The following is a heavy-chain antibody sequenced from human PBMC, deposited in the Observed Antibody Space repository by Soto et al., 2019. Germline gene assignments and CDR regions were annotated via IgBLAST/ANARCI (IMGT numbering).Heavy chain of an antibody. CDR3: ARSAGSSGWTADSFIY. CDR1: GGSISSGTYY. CDR2: ISYSGST. Sequence: SETLSLTCTVSGGSISSGTYYWSWIRQHPVKGLEWIGYISYSGSTYFHPSLKSRVIISLDKSESQFSLKLNSLTAADTAVYYCARSAGSSGWTADSFIYWGPGTLVTVSS. J-gene: IGHJ4*02. V-gene: IGHV4-31*03. D-gene: IGHD6-19*01.